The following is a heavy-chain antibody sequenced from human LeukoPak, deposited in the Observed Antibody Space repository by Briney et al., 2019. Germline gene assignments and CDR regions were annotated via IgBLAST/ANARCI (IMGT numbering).Heavy chain of an antibody. J-gene: IGHJ4*02. V-gene: IGHV3-30*18. CDR1: GFSFSSYG. Sequence: PGGSLRLSCAASGFSFSSYGIHWVRQAPGKGLEWVAVIGYDGTNKYYVDSVKGRFTISRDNSKNTLYLQMNSLRTEDTAVYFCAKEIYYDSSAFFDYWGQGTLVTVSS. CDR3: AKEIYYDSSAFFDY. D-gene: IGHD3-22*01. CDR2: IGYDGTNK.